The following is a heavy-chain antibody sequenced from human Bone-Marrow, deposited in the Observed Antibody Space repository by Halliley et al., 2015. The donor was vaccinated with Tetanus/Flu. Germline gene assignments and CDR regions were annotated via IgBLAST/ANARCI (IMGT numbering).Heavy chain of an antibody. CDR3: AGGAGWTHDV. CDR2: IHYTGNT. D-gene: IGHD3-3*01. J-gene: IGHJ4*02. Sequence: LRLSCSVSGDSISGYYCNWIRQPPGKGLEWIGNIHYTGNTEHNPSLKSRVTISVGTSKNQFSLNLNSVTAADSAVFYCAGGAGWTHDVWGQGTLVPVSS. V-gene: IGHV4-59*01. CDR1: GDSISGYY.